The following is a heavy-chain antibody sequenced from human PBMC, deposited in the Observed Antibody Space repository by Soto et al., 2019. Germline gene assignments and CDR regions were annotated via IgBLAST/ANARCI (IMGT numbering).Heavy chain of an antibody. Sequence: SVKVSCKASGGTFSSYTISWVRQAHGQGLEWMGRIIPILGIANYAQKFQGRVTITADKSTSTAYMELSSLRSEDTAVYYCAREEYYYGSGAFFDYWGQGTLVTVSS. D-gene: IGHD3-10*01. CDR3: AREEYYYGSGAFFDY. V-gene: IGHV1-69*04. CDR2: IIPILGIA. CDR1: GGTFSSYT. J-gene: IGHJ4*02.